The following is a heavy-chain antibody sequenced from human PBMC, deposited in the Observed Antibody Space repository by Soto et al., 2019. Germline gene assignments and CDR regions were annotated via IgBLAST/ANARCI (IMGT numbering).Heavy chain of an antibody. CDR1: GYTFSNYG. J-gene: IGHJ4*02. CDR2: VSASKGNT. Sequence: ASVKVSCKASGYTFSNYGFTWLRQAPGQGLEWMGWVSASKGNTNYAQKFQGRVTLTRDTSTSTAYMELRSLKSDDMAVYYCASRAGQLPYYFDYWGQGTQVTVSS. D-gene: IGHD6-6*01. CDR3: ASRAGQLPYYFDY. V-gene: IGHV1-18*03.